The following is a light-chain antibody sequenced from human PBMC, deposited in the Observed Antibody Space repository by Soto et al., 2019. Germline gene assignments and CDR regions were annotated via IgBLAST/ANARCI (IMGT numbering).Light chain of an antibody. Sequence: QSALTQPASVSGSPGQSITISCTGTSSDVGSYHYVSWYQQFPGEAPKLMIYEVTKRPSGISNRFSGSKSGNTASLTISELQAEEEADYYCSSYGRSSLIFGGGTKLTVL. CDR1: SSDVGSYHY. V-gene: IGLV2-14*01. J-gene: IGLJ2*01. CDR2: EVT. CDR3: SSYGRSSLI.